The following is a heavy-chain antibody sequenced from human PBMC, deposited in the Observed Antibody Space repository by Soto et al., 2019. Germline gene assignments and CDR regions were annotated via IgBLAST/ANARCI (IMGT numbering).Heavy chain of an antibody. V-gene: IGHV4-30-4*01. CDR3: ARDSPAARGDGFDP. D-gene: IGHD2-2*01. Sequence: QVQLQESGPGLVKPSQTLSLTCTVSGGSISSGDYYWSWIRQPPGKGLEWIGYIYYSGTTYYNPALTSRVTRSVDTSKNPFSLKLGSVTAADTAVYDCARDSPAARGDGFDPWGQGTLVTVSS. CDR1: GGSISSGDYY. CDR2: IYYSGTT. J-gene: IGHJ5*02.